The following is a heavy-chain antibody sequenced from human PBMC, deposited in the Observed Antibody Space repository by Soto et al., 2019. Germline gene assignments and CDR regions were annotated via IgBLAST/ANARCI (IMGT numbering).Heavy chain of an antibody. V-gene: IGHV3-33*01. D-gene: IGHD6-13*01. Sequence: PGGSLRLSCAASGFTFSSYGMDWVRQAPGKGLEWVAVIWYDGSNKYYADSVKGRFTISRDNSKNTLYLQMNSLRAEDTAVYYCAREAALYYFDYWGQGTLVTVSS. J-gene: IGHJ4*02. CDR1: GFTFSSYG. CDR2: IWYDGSNK. CDR3: AREAALYYFDY.